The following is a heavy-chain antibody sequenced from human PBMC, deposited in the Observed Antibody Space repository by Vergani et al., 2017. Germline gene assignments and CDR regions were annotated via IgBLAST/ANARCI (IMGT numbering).Heavy chain of an antibody. CDR3: ARLGGFGGVIPGDY. D-gene: IGHD3-16*02. V-gene: IGHV5-10-1*03. Sequence: EVPLVPSGAEVQKPGASLRISCTRSGYSFTSYWISWVRQRPGKGLEWMGRIDPSDSYTNYSPSFQAHVTISADKSISTAYLQWSSLKASDTAMYYCARLGGFGGVIPGDYWGQGTLVTVSS. J-gene: IGHJ4*02. CDR1: GYSFTSYW. CDR2: IDPSDSYT.